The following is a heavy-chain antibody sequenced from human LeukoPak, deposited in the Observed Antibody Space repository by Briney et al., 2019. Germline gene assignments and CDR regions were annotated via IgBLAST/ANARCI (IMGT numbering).Heavy chain of an antibody. CDR2: FFNSGST. D-gene: IGHD3-22*01. Sequence: PSETLSLTCTVSGGSVRSNYWSWIRQPPGKGLEWIGYFFNSGSTNYNPSLKSRVTISVGTSKNQFSLKLSSVTAADTAVYYCARSYDSSGYSSFWYWGQGTLVTVSS. V-gene: IGHV4-59*02. J-gene: IGHJ4*02. CDR3: ARSYDSSGYSSFWY. CDR1: GGSVRSNY.